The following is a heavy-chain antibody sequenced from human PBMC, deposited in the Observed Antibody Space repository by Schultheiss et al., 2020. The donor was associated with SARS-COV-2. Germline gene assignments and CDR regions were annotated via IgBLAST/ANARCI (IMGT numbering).Heavy chain of an antibody. CDR3: ARDRLWFRELGSVGMDV. V-gene: IGHV4-31*03. Sequence: LRLSCTVSGDSVSSGRYYWSWIRQPPGQGLEWIGYIYYSGSTYYNPSLKSRVTISVDTSKNQFSLKLSSVTAADTAVYYCARDRLWFRELGSVGMDVWGQGTTVTVSS. D-gene: IGHD3-10*01. CDR1: GDSVSSGRYY. CDR2: IYYSGST. J-gene: IGHJ6*02.